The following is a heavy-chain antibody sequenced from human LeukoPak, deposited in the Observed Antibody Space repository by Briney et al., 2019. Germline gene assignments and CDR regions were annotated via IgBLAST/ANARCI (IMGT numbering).Heavy chain of an antibody. V-gene: IGHV3-21*01. Sequence: KPGGSLRLSCAASGFTFSSYSMNWVRQAPGKGLEWVSSISSSSSYIYYADSVKGRFTNSRDNAKNSLYLQMNSLRAEDTAVYYCARVLAGYYDSSGYSGNDAFDIWGQGTMVTVSS. D-gene: IGHD3-22*01. CDR2: ISSSSSYI. CDR1: GFTFSSYS. CDR3: ARVLAGYYDSSGYSGNDAFDI. J-gene: IGHJ3*02.